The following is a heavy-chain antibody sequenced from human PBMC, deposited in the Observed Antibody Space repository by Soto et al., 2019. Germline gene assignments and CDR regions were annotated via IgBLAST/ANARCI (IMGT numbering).Heavy chain of an antibody. CDR3: AKVGGTTTSNWFYP. Sequence: QVQLVQSGGEVKKPGSSVKLSCKASGGPFSSYHISWVRQAPGQGLEWVGRIIPIHGRANNAQHFQGRVTITADTSTNTAYLGLSSLTAEDTAVYYCAKVGGTTTSNWFYPWGYGTLVTVSS. CDR2: IIPIHGRA. J-gene: IGHJ5*02. V-gene: IGHV1-69*08. CDR1: GGPFSSYH. D-gene: IGHD1-1*01.